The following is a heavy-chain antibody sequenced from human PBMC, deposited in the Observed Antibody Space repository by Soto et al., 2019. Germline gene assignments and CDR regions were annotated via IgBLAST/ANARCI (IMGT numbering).Heavy chain of an antibody. Sequence: ASVKVSCKASGYTFTGYYMHWVRQAPGQGLECMGWINPNSGGTNYAQKFQGRVTMTRDTSISTAYMELSRLRSDDTAVYYCARVPAARLTNWFDPWGQGTLVTVSS. D-gene: IGHD2-2*01. CDR1: GYTFTGYY. J-gene: IGHJ5*02. CDR2: INPNSGGT. CDR3: ARVPAARLTNWFDP. V-gene: IGHV1-2*02.